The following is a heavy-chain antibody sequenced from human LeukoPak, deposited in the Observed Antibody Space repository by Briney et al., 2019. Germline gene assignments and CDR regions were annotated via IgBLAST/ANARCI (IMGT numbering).Heavy chain of an antibody. J-gene: IGHJ3*02. CDR3: AKSIAVAGKAILGDAFDI. V-gene: IGHV3-30*02. D-gene: IGHD6-19*01. Sequence: GGSLRLSCAASGFTFSSYGMHWVRQAPGNGLEWVAVIWYDGSNKYYADSVKGRFTISRDNSKNTLYLQMNSLRSEDTAMYYCAKSIAVAGKAILGDAFDIWGQGTMVTVSS. CDR2: IWYDGSNK. CDR1: GFTFSSYG.